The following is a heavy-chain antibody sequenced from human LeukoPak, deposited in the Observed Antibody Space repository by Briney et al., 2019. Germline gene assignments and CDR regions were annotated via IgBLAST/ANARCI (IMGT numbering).Heavy chain of an antibody. CDR1: GGSTSSGNYY. D-gene: IGHD3-10*01. J-gene: IGHJ3*02. V-gene: IGHV4-39*02. CDR3: ASRRGSFDAFDI. CDR2: ISSSGNT. Sequence: PSETLSLTCTVSGGSTSSGNYYWGWIRQPPGKGLEWIGGISSSGNTYYNPSLKSRITISIDTSKNHFSLKLSSVTAADTAVYYCASRRGSFDAFDIWGQGTMVTVSS.